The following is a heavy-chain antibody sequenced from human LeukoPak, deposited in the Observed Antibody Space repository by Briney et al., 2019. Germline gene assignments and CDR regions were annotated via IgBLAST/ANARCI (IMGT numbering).Heavy chain of an antibody. V-gene: IGHV7-4-1*02. CDR3: ARYYYDSSGYWQNFDY. J-gene: IGHJ4*02. CDR2: INTNTGNP. Sequence: ASVKVSCKASGYTFTSYAMNWVRQAPGQGLEWMGWINTNTGNPTYAQGFTGRFVFSLDTSVSTAYLQISSLKAEDTAVYNCARYYYDSSGYWQNFDYWGQGTLVTVSS. D-gene: IGHD3-22*01. CDR1: GYTFTSYA.